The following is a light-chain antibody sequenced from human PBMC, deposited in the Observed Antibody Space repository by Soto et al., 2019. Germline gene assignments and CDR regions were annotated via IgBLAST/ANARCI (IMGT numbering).Light chain of an antibody. CDR2: DTF. CDR3: QQPSPWPT. J-gene: IGKJ1*01. CDR1: QSVSNN. Sequence: EIVVTQSPATLSVTPGDRATLSCRASQSVSNNLAWYQHIPGQAPRLLVCDTFNRATGIPTRFSGSVAGPYFSLTIRGLAHEDAAVYYCQQPSPWPTFGQGTKVDIK. V-gene: IGKV3D-11*02.